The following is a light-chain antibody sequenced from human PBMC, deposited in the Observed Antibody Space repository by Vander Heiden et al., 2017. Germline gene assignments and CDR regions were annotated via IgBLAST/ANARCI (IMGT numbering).Light chain of an antibody. CDR1: SSNFGNNG. V-gene: IGLV1-36*01. CDR3: ATWDDSLNGPV. J-gene: IGLJ3*02. CDR2: YDD. Sequence: QSVLTQPPSVSDAPRQRVTISCSGSSSNFGNNGVNWYQQLPGKAPKLLIYYDDMLPSGVSDRFSGSKSGTSASLAISGLQAEDEADYYCATWDDSLNGPVFGGGTKLTVL.